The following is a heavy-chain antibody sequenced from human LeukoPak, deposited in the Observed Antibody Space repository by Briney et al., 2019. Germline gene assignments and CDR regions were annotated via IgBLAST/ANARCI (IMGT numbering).Heavy chain of an antibody. J-gene: IGHJ3*02. CDR2: ISSSSSYI. CDR1: GFTFSSYS. D-gene: IGHD6-13*01. Sequence: GGSLRLSCAASGFTFSSYSMNWVRQAPGKGLEWVSSISSSSSYIYYADSVKGRFTISRDNSKNTLYLQMNSLRAEDTAVYYCAKSGLAIAAPDAFDIWGQGTMVTVSS. CDR3: AKSGLAIAAPDAFDI. V-gene: IGHV3-21*04.